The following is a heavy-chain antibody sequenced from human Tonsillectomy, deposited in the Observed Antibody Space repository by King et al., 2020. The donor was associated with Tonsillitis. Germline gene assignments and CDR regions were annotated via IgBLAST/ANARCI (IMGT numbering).Heavy chain of an antibody. CDR2: IRYDGSNK. Sequence: VQLVESGGGVVQPGGSLRLSCAASGFTFSSYGMHWVRQAPGKGLEWVAFIRYDGSNKYYANSVKGRFTISRENSKNTLYLQMNSLRAEDTAVYYCAKNDYGDLSYYYGMDVWGQGTTVTVTS. CDR1: GFTFSSYG. D-gene: IGHD4-17*01. J-gene: IGHJ6*02. V-gene: IGHV3-30*02. CDR3: AKNDYGDLSYYYGMDV.